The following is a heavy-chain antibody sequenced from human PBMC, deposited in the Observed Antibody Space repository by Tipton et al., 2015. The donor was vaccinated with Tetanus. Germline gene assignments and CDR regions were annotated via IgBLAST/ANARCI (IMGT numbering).Heavy chain of an antibody. CDR1: GGSISSFY. J-gene: IGHJ4*02. D-gene: IGHD6-13*01. Sequence: TLSLTCTVSGGSISSFYWTWSRHPPGKGLEWFGYIFDTGSTNYNPSLKSRATMSVDTSKNQFSLHLTSVTAAHTAVYYCARGWGSSWYYFDTWGQGTLVTVAS. CDR3: ARGWGSSWYYFDT. CDR2: IFDTGST. V-gene: IGHV4-59*01.